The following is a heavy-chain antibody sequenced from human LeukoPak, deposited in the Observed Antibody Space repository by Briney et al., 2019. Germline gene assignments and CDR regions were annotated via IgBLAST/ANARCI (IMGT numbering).Heavy chain of an antibody. D-gene: IGHD1-1*01. V-gene: IGHV3-43D*04. CDR2: ISWDGGSK. J-gene: IGHJ4*02. CDR1: GFTFDDYA. Sequence: QPGGSLRLSCAASGFTFDDYAMHWVRQAPGKGLEWVSLISWDGGSKYYAYSVKCRFTISRDNAKNSLYLQMNSLRAEDTAVYYCARLGRGTTTEPSFDYWGQGTLVTVSS. CDR3: ARLGRGTTTEPSFDY.